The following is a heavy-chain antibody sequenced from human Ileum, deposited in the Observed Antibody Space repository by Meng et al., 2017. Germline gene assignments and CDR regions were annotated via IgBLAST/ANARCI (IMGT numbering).Heavy chain of an antibody. J-gene: IGHJ5*02. D-gene: IGHD3-3*01. Sequence: QVHFEHSSPGLVKPSQTLALTGAPSGDNVPRSNTAWNWIRQSPSRGLEWLGRTYYTSKWNNDYAVSVRSRITINADTSKSQSSLHLNSVTPEDTAVYYCARGFWKSGFDSWGQGTLVTVSS. CDR2: TYYTSKWNN. CDR3: ARGFWKSGFDS. V-gene: IGHV6-1*01. CDR1: GDNVPRSNTA.